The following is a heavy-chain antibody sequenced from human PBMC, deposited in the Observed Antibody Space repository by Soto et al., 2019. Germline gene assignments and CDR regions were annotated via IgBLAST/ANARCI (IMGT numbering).Heavy chain of an antibody. CDR2: ISYDGSNK. V-gene: IGHV3-30*18. CDR1: GFTFSSYG. J-gene: IGHJ4*02. Sequence: QVQLVESGGGVVQPGRSLRLSCAASGFTFSSYGMHWVRQAPGKGLEWVAVISYDGSNKYYADSVKGRFTISRDNSKNTLYLQMNSLRAEDTAVYYCAKAGGDYYHSQFDYWGQGTLVTVSS. D-gene: IGHD4-17*01. CDR3: AKAGGDYYHSQFDY.